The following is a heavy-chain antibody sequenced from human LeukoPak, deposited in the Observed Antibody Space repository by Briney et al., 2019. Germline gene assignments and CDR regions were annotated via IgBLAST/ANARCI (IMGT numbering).Heavy chain of an antibody. V-gene: IGHV3-23*01. J-gene: IGHJ4*02. Sequence: GGSLRLSCAASGFAFSRQDMGWVRQAPGKGVEWVSGISDSGDRTYYADSVKGRFTISRDNSKNTLYLQMNGLRVEDTAVYYCAKDARRSSGWFFFDHWGQGTLVTVSS. CDR2: ISDSGDRT. D-gene: IGHD6-19*01. CDR3: AKDARRSSGWFFFDH. CDR1: GFAFSRQD.